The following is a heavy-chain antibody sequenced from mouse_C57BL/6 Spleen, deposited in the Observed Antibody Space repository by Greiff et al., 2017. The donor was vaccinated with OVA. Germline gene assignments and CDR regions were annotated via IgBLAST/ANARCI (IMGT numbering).Heavy chain of an antibody. D-gene: IGHD1-1*01. CDR1: GFTFSSYA. J-gene: IGHJ2*01. CDR3: TREGYGSRKGEDYFDY. CDR2: ISSGGDYI. V-gene: IGHV5-9-1*02. Sequence: EVQLVESGEGLVKPGGSLKLSCAASGFTFSSYAMSWVRQTPEKRLEWVAYISSGGDYIYYADTVKGRFTISRDNARNTLYLQMSSLKSEDTAMYYCTREGYGSRKGEDYFDYWGQGTTLTVSS.